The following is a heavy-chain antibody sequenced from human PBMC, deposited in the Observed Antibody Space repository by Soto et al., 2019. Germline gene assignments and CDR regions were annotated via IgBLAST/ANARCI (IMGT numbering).Heavy chain of an antibody. CDR2: ISDSGPP. V-gene: IGHV4-59*01. D-gene: IGHD1-26*01. Sequence: PSETLCLPCSVSGGPIRSYCWNWIPQAPGKGRGTIGYISDSGPPDDNPPIGSRATDAPDTSKTQFSLKIISVTATDTAVYFYARKRFSRTVGVTNTAWFDPWGPGTLVTVSS. CDR1: GGPIRSYC. J-gene: IGHJ5*02. CDR3: ARKRFSRTVGVTNTAWFDP.